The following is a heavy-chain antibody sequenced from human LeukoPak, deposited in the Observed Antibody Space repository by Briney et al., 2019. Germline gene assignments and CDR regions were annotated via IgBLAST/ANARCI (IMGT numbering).Heavy chain of an antibody. CDR2: IYYSGST. CDR3: ARVPGGGTAAN. CDR1: GGSVSSGSYY. D-gene: IGHD1-7*01. Sequence: SETLSLTCTVSGGSVSSGSYYWSWIRQPPGKGLEWIGYIYYSGSTHYNPSLQSRVTISVDPSKNQFSLKLSSVPAADTAVYYCARVPGGGTAANWGQGTMVTVSS. V-gene: IGHV4-61*01. J-gene: IGHJ3*01.